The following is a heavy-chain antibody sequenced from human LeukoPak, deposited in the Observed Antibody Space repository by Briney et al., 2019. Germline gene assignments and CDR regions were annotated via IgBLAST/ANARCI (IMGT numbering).Heavy chain of an antibody. CDR3: ARHAREAYAHDY. CDR1: GGSISSGGYY. CDR2: IYYSGST. V-gene: IGHV4-31*03. D-gene: IGHD2-2*01. Sequence: PSETLSLTCTVSGGSISSGGYYWSWIRQHPGKGLEWIGYIYYSGSTYYNPSLKSRVTISVDTSKNQFSLKLSSVTAADTAVYYCARHAREAYAHDYWGQGTLVTVSS. J-gene: IGHJ4*02.